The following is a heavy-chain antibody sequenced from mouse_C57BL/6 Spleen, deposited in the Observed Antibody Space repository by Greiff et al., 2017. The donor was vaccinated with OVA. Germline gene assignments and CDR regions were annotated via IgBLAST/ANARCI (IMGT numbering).Heavy chain of an antibody. CDR3: ARPYDSQAWFAY. J-gene: IGHJ3*01. V-gene: IGHV1-55*01. Sequence: VQLQQPGAELVKPGASVKMSCKASGYTFTSYWITWVKQRPGQGLEWIGDIYPGSGSTNYNEKFKSKATLTVDTSSSTAYMQLSSLTSEDPAVYYCARPYDSQAWFAYWGQGTLVTVSA. D-gene: IGHD2-4*01. CDR2: IYPGSGST. CDR1: GYTFTSYW.